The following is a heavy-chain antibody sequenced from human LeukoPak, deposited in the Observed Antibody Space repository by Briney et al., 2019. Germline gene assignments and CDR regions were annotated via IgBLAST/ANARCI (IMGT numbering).Heavy chain of an antibody. J-gene: IGHJ5*02. CDR2: IYYRGST. CDR3: ARGGYYGSGNDFRFDP. D-gene: IGHD3-10*01. CDR1: GVSISSYY. Sequence: PSETLSLTCTVSGVSISSYYWSWVRQPPGKGREGRGYIYYRGSTNYNPSLKRRVTISVDTSKNQFAQKRSSVGGGGAAVYYCARGGYYGSGNDFRFDPWGQGTLVTVSS. V-gene: IGHV4-59*01.